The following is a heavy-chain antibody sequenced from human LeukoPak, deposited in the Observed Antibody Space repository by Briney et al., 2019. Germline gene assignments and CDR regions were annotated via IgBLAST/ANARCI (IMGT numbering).Heavy chain of an antibody. D-gene: IGHD6-19*01. Sequence: GGSLRLSCAASGFTFSTYWMHWVRQAPGKGLVWVSRITPDGTTTSYADSVKGRFTISRDNAQDTVYLQMNSLRAEDTAVYYCARVSSGWYSFDYWGQGTLVTVSS. CDR3: ARVSSGWYSFDY. CDR2: ITPDGTTT. CDR1: GFTFSTYW. J-gene: IGHJ4*02. V-gene: IGHV3-74*01.